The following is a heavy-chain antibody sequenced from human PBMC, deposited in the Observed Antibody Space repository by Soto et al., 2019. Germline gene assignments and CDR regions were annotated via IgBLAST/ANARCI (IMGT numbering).Heavy chain of an antibody. V-gene: IGHV4-31*03. D-gene: IGHD3-10*01. J-gene: IGHJ5*02. CDR2: IYNSGTT. Sequence: SETLSLTCTVSGAPSIISGYYWIWIRQHPGKGPEWIGYIYNSGTTFYNPSLGSRITMSLDAAENHFSLELRSVTVADTAVYYCAREPISTPRGVTQVEPWGQGTLVT. CDR3: AREPISTPRGVTQVEP. CDR1: GAPSIISGYY.